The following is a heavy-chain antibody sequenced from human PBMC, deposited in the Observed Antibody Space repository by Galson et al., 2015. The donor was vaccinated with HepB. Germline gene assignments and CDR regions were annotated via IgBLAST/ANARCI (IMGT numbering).Heavy chain of an antibody. Sequence: SLRLSCAASGFTVSSNYMSWVRQAPGKGLEWVSVIYSGGSTYYADSVKGRFTISRGNSKNTLYLQMNSLRAEDTTVHYCGRDHPHPGCDYWGQGPLVAVSS. CDR3: GRDHPHPGCDY. CDR2: IYSGGST. CDR1: GFTVSSNY. J-gene: IGHJ4*02. V-gene: IGHV3-53*01.